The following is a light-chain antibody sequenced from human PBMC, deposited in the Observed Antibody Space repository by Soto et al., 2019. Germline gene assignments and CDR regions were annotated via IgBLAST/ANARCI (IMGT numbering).Light chain of an antibody. Sequence: QPASVSGSLGQSITISCTGTSSDVGTYNLVSWYQQLPDKAPKLIIHEVNKRPSGVSTRFSGSKSGNTASLTISGLQAEDDADYHCYSYAGSSTDVFGTGTKVTVL. V-gene: IGLV2-23*02. CDR3: YSYAGSSTDV. CDR1: SSDVGTYNL. CDR2: EVN. J-gene: IGLJ1*01.